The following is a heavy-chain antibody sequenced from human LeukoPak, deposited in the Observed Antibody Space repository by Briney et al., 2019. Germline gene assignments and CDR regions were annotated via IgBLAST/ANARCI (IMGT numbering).Heavy chain of an antibody. CDR3: ARAPLELDY. CDR1: GGSFSGYY. J-gene: IGHJ4*02. Sequence: SETLSLTCAVYGGSFSGYYWSWIRQPPGKGLEWIGEINHSGSTNYNPSLKSRVTISVDTSKNQFSLKLSSVTAADTAVYYCARAPLELDYWGQGTLVTVSS. V-gene: IGHV4-34*01. CDR2: INHSGST. D-gene: IGHD1-26*01.